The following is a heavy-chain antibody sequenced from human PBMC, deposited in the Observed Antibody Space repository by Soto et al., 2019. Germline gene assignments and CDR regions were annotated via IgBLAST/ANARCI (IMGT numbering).Heavy chain of an antibody. D-gene: IGHD3-9*01. V-gene: IGHV5-10-1*01. CDR1: GYSFTSYW. CDR2: IDPSDSYT. Sequence: GESLKISCKGSGYSFTSYWISWVRQMPGKGLEWMGRIDPSDSYTNYSPSFQGHVTISADKSISTAYLQWSSLKASDTAMYYCARLGNYDILTGHYYYYCGMDFWGQGTTVTVSS. CDR3: ARLGNYDILTGHYYYYCGMDF. J-gene: IGHJ6*02.